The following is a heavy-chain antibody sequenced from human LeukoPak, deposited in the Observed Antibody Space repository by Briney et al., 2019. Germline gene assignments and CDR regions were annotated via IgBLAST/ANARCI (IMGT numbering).Heavy chain of an antibody. J-gene: IGHJ4*02. D-gene: IGHD6-13*01. V-gene: IGHV4-38-2*02. CDR2: IDHSGST. CDR3: ARSSYSSSCGY. Sequence: PSEILSLTCTVSGYSISSDYYWGWIRQPPGKGLEWIGSIDHSGSTYYNASLKSRVTISIDTSKNHFSLKLNSVTAADTAVFYCARSSYSSSCGYWGQGTLVTVSS. CDR1: GYSISSDYY.